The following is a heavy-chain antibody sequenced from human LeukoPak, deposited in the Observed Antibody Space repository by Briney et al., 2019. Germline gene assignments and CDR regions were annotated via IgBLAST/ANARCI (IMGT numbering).Heavy chain of an antibody. D-gene: IGHD1-14*01. V-gene: IGHV3-11*05. CDR2: ISSSSSYT. Sequence: GGSLRLSCAASGFTFSDYYIHWIRQAPGKGLEWVSYISSSSSYTNYADSVKGRFTVSRDNAKNSLYLQMSSLRAEDTAVYYCARASSAGAFDIWGQGTMVTMSS. J-gene: IGHJ3*02. CDR3: ARASSAGAFDI. CDR1: GFTFSDYY.